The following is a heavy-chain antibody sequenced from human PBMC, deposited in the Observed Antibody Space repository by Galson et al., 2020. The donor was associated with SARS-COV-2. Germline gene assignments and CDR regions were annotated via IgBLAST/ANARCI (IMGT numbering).Heavy chain of an antibody. CDR3: AIEIFTVVGFFDS. CDR2: SWGDGTKE. J-gene: IGHJ4*02. Sequence: GGSRRLSCAAAGFSFSSYGIHWVRQAPGKGLEWEGVSWGDGTKEYYADSVKGRFTISRDTSKNMVYLQMNSLRVEDTAVYYCAIEIFTVVGFFDSWGQGTPVTVSS. CDR1: GFSFSSYG. V-gene: IGHV3-33*01. D-gene: IGHD2-15*01.